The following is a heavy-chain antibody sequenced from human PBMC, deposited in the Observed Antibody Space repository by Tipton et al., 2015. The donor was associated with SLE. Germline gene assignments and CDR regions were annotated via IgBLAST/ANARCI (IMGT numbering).Heavy chain of an antibody. D-gene: IGHD2-21*01. CDR2: IWKDGSNE. CDR3: ASDAPNLRYCDS. Sequence: SLRLSCAASGFTFSNYGMHWVRQAPGKGLEWVALIWKDGSNEHYEDSVKGRFTVSRDNSKNTLYLQMNSLRAEDTAAYYCASDAPNLRYCDSWGQGTLVTVSS. V-gene: IGHV3-33*01. CDR1: GFTFSNYG. J-gene: IGHJ4*02.